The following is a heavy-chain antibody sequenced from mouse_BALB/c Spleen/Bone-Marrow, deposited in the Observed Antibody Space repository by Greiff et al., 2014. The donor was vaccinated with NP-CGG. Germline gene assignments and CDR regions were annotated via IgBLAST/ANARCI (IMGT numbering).Heavy chain of an antibody. Sequence: EVQLQQSGAELVEPGASVELSCTASGFNIKDTYMHWVKQRPEQGLEWIGRIDPANGNTKYDPKFQGKATITADTSSNTAYLQLSSLTSEDTAVYYCARWLLPYGLDYWGQGTSVTVSS. V-gene: IGHV14-3*02. D-gene: IGHD2-3*01. J-gene: IGHJ4*01. CDR2: IDPANGNT. CDR1: GFNIKDTY. CDR3: ARWLLPYGLDY.